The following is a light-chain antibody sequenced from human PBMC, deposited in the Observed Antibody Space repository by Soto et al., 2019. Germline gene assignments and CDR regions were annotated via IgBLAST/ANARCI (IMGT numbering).Light chain of an antibody. CDR1: QSVGTS. CDR2: DVS. J-gene: IGKJ4*01. V-gene: IGKV3-11*01. CDR3: HQHSNWPRT. Sequence: EIVLTQSPDTLSLSPGERATLSCSASQSVGTSLAWYQQKPGQAPSLLISDVSNRATGIPARFSGSGSRTDGTLTISSLEHEDVAVYYCHQHSNWPRTFGGGTKVEIK.